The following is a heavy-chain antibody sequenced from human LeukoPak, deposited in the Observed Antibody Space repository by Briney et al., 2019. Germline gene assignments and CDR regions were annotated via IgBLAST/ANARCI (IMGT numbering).Heavy chain of an antibody. J-gene: IGHJ6*02. CDR3: ARESIQDYGMDV. CDR1: GFTFSSYG. CDR2: IWYDGSNK. V-gene: IGHV3-33*01. Sequence: PGGSLRLSCAASGFTFSSYGMHWVRQAPGKGLEWVAVIWYDGSNKYYADSVKGRFTISRDNSKNTLYLQMNSLRAEDTAVYYCARESIQDYGMDVWGQGTTVTVSS. D-gene: IGHD2-2*02.